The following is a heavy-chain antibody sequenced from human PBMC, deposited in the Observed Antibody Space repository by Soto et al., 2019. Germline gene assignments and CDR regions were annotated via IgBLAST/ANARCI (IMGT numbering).Heavy chain of an antibody. Sequence: PSETLSLTCTFSGFSLRNSIYYLGWNRPPPGKGLEWIGSIYYSGSTYYNPSLKSRVTISVDTSKNQFSLKLSSVTAADTAVYYCARRPSLTYCSGGSCYSTFDSWGQGTLVTVS. D-gene: IGHD2-15*01. J-gene: IGHJ4*02. CDR2: IYYSGST. V-gene: IGHV4-39*01. CDR3: ARRPSLTYCSGGSCYSTFDS. CDR1: GFSLRNSIYY.